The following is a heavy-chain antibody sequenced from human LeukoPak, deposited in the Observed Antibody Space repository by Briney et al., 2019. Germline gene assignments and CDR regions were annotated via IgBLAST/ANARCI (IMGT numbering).Heavy chain of an antibody. CDR3: ARGPRDLLWFGEFDY. CDR1: GGSISSYY. J-gene: IGHJ4*02. CDR2: IYYSGST. D-gene: IGHD3-10*01. Sequence: ASETLSLTCTVSGGSISSYYWSWIRQPPGKGLEWIGYIYYSGSTNYNPSLKSRVTISVDTSKNQFSLKLSSVTAADTAVYYCARGPRDLLWFGEFDYWGQGTLVTVSS. V-gene: IGHV4-59*01.